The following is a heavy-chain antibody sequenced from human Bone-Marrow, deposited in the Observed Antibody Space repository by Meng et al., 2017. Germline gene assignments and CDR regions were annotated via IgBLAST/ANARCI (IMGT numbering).Heavy chain of an antibody. CDR1: GNTFSCYY. D-gene: IGHD6-13*01. J-gene: IGHJ4*02. Sequence: QVQWVRVGDEVKKTGSCVKVSCKASGNTFSCYYMQWGRQAAGQGLEWRGRINPNSGGTNYAQKFQGRVTMTRDTSISTAYMELSRVRSDDTAVYYCARPYSRGFDYWGQGTLVTVSS. V-gene: IGHV1-2*02. CDR2: INPNSGGT. CDR3: ARPYSRGFDY.